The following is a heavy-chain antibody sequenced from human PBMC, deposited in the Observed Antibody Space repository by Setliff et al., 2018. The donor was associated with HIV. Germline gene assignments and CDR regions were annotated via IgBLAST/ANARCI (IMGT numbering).Heavy chain of an antibody. CDR2: IYTRGNT. CDR3: TRDLWGDDYYYNNMDV. J-gene: IGHJ6*03. D-gene: IGHD2-21*02. CDR1: GASITSHN. Sequence: PSETLSLTCSVSGASITSHNWSWIRQAAGKGLEWIGRIYTRGNTNYNPPLRSRVTMSVDTSKNQFSLKVTSVTAADTAVYYCTRDLWGDDYYYNNMDVWGKGTTVTVSS. V-gene: IGHV4-4*07.